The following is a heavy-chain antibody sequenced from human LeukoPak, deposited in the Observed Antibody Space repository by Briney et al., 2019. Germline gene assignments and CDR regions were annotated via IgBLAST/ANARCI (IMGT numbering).Heavy chain of an antibody. V-gene: IGHV4-39*01. CDR3: ARQIYTSGWYGHDAFDI. CDR2: IYYSGST. J-gene: IGHJ3*02. Sequence: PSETLSLTCTVSGGSLSSSSYYWGWIRQPPGKGLEWIGSIYYSGSTYYNPSLKSRLTISVDTSKNQFSLKLSSVTAADTAVYYCARQIYTSGWYGHDAFDIWGQGTMVTVSS. CDR1: GGSLSSSSYY. D-gene: IGHD6-19*01.